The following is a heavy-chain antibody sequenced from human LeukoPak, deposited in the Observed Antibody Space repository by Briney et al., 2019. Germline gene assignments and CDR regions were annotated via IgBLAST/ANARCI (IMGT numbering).Heavy chain of an antibody. CDR1: GYTFTSYD. CDR3: ARGAGWFGESNYYGMDV. Sequence: ASVKVSCKASGYTFTSYDINWVRQATGQGLEWMGWMNPNSGNTGYAQKFQGRVTMTRNTSISTAYMELSSLRSEDTAVYYCARGAGWFGESNYYGMDVWGQGTTVTVSS. CDR2: MNPNSGNT. D-gene: IGHD3-10*01. J-gene: IGHJ6*02. V-gene: IGHV1-8*01.